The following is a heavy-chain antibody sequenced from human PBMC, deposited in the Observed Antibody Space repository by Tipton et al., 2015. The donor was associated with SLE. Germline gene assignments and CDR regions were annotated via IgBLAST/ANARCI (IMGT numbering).Heavy chain of an antibody. CDR2: IYYSGST. Sequence: TLSLTCTVSGGSISSHYWSWIRQPPGKGLEWIGSIYYSGSTYYNPSLKSRVTISVDTSKNQFSLKLSSVTAADTAVYYCARDGGYSYGSWFDPWGQGTLVTVSS. CDR1: GGSISSHY. J-gene: IGHJ5*02. CDR3: ARDGGYSYGSWFDP. V-gene: IGHV4-59*11. D-gene: IGHD5-18*01.